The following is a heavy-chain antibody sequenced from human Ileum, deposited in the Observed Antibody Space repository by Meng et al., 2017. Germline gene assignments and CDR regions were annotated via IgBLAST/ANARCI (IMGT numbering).Heavy chain of an antibody. V-gene: IGHV1-18*01. Sequence: QGQLVEAGAAVKKPGASVKASCDASGYTLSSDGFAWVRQAPEQGLEWMGWINVYNGITNYAQKFQGRVAMTTDTSTRTGYMELTSLTSDDTAIYYCATRGNPYLNCWGQGTLVTVSS. CDR3: ATRGNPYLNC. J-gene: IGHJ4*02. CDR1: GYTLSSDG. CDR2: INVYNGIT.